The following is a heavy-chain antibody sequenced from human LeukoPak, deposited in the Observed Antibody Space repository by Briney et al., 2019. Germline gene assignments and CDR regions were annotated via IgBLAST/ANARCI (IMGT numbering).Heavy chain of an antibody. CDR3: ARMGMAARAYYFDY. Sequence: SETLSLTCTVSGGSVSSGSYYWSWIRQPPGKGLEWIGYIYYSGSTNYNPSLKSRVTISVDTSKNQFSLKLSSVTAAGTAVYYCARMGMAARAYYFDYWGQGTLVTVSS. J-gene: IGHJ4*02. CDR2: IYYSGST. V-gene: IGHV4-61*01. CDR1: GGSVSSGSYY. D-gene: IGHD6-13*01.